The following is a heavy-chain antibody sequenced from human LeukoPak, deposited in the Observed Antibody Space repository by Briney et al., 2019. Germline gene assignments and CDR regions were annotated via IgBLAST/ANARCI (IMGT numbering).Heavy chain of an antibody. D-gene: IGHD3-10*01. J-gene: IGHJ3*02. CDR1: GFTFSNYG. V-gene: IGHV3-21*01. Sequence: EGSLRLSCAASGFTFSNYGMNWVRQAPGKGLEWVSFTDTSGNYIYYGDSVKGRFTISRDNAKNLVFLQMNGLRAEDTAVYYCARGRSITLLRGVAMSDGFEIWGKGAMVAVSS. CDR3: ARGRSITLLRGVAMSDGFEI. CDR2: TDTSGNYI.